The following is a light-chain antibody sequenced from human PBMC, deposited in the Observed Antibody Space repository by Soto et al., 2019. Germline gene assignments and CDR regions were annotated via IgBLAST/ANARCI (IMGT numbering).Light chain of an antibody. CDR3: QQRGGWPLT. CDR1: QGVGRF. V-gene: IGKV3-11*01. Sequence: EIVLTQSPATLSLSPGERAALSCRASQGVGRFLAWYQQKPGQPPRLLIYDASNRATGIPARFSGSGSGTDFTLAINNLEPEDFAVYYCQQRGGWPLTFGGGTKVEIK. CDR2: DAS. J-gene: IGKJ4*01.